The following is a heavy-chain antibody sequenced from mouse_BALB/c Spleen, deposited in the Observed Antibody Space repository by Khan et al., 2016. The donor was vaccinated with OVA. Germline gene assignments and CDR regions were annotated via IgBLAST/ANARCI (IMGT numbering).Heavy chain of an antibody. CDR2: ISYSGNT. CDR3: ARVYGGDFDN. V-gene: IGHV3-2*02. Sequence: EVQLVESGPGLVKPSQSLSLICTVTGYSITSDYAWNWIRQFPGNKLEWMGFISYSGNTKYNPSLKSRISITRDTSKNQFFLQLNSVTTEDTATDYCARVYGGDFDNWGQGTTLTVSS. D-gene: IGHD1-1*01. CDR1: GYSITSDYA. J-gene: IGHJ2*01.